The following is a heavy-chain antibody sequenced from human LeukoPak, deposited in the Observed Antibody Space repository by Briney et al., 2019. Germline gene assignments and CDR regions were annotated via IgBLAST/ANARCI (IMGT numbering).Heavy chain of an antibody. CDR3: ARDAVDTANAV. Sequence: GGSLRLSCAASGLTFTTYWMHWVRQAPGKGLVWVSHINSDGSITSYADSVKGRFTISRDNAKNTLYLQMNSLRAEDTAVYYCARDAVDTANAVWGQGTTVTVSS. J-gene: IGHJ6*02. D-gene: IGHD5-18*01. V-gene: IGHV3-74*01. CDR1: GLTFTTYW. CDR2: INSDGSIT.